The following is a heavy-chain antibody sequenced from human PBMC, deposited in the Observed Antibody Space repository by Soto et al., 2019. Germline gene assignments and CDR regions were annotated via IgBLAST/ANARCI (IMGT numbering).Heavy chain of an antibody. CDR3: ARDFDV. J-gene: IGHJ2*01. CDR2: IKQDGSEQ. Sequence: PGGPLRLSCEASGFSFSAYWMSWVRQAPGKGLEWVANIKQDGSEQYYVDSVKGRFTISRNNAKNSLYLQMNSLRAEDTAVFYCARDFDVWGRGTLVTVSS. CDR1: GFSFSAYW. V-gene: IGHV3-7*01.